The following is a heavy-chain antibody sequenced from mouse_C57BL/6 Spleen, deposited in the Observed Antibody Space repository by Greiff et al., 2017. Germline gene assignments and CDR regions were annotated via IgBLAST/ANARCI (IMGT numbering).Heavy chain of an antibody. CDR1: GYSITSGYY. D-gene: IGHD2-4*01. J-gene: IGHJ3*01. V-gene: IGHV3-6*01. CDR3: ARGDYDGSFAY. CDR2: ISYDGSN. Sequence: VQLQQSGPGLVKPSQSLSLTCSVTGYSITSGYYWNWIRQFPGNKLEWMGYISYDGSNNYNPSLKNRISITRDTSKNQFFLKLNSVTTEDTATYYCARGDYDGSFAYWGQGTLVTVSA.